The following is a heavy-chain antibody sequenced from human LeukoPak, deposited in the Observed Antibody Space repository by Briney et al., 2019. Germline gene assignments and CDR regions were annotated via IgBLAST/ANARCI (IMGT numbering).Heavy chain of an antibody. CDR3: AKGRGFYDSSGYHYAYYYGMDV. J-gene: IGHJ6*02. CDR1: GITFSSYA. CDR2: ITGSGDST. V-gene: IGHV3-23*01. D-gene: IGHD3-22*01. Sequence: GGSLRLSCAASGITFSSYAMSWVRQAPGKGLEWVSGITGSGDSTYADSVKGRFTISRDNSKNTLDLQMNSLRAEDTAVYYCAKGRGFYDSSGYHYAYYYGMDVWGQGTTVTVSS.